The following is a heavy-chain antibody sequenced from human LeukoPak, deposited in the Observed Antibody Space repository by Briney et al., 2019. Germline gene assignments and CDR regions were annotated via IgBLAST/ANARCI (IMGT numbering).Heavy chain of an antibody. V-gene: IGHV3-53*05. Sequence: PGGSLRLSCAASGFTVSSNYMSWVRQAPGKGLEWVSVIYSGGSTYYADSVKGRFTISRDNSKNTLYLQMNSLRAEDTAVYYCARSMITFGGVTVPFDYWGQGTLVTVSS. CDR2: IYSGGST. CDR1: GFTVSSNY. D-gene: IGHD3-16*02. J-gene: IGHJ4*02. CDR3: ARSMITFGGVTVPFDY.